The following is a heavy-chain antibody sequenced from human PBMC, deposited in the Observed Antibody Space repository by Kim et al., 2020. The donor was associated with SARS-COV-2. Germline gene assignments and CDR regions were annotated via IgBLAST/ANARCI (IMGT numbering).Heavy chain of an antibody. Sequence: SETLSLTCTVSGGSISSYYWSWIRQPPGKGLEWIGYIYYSGSTNYNPSLKSRVTISVDTSKNQFSLKLSSVTAADTAVYYCARGHIAAAGVDYWGQGTLVTVSS. D-gene: IGHD6-13*01. CDR2: IYYSGST. J-gene: IGHJ4*02. V-gene: IGHV4-59*13. CDR3: ARGHIAAAGVDY. CDR1: GGSISSYY.